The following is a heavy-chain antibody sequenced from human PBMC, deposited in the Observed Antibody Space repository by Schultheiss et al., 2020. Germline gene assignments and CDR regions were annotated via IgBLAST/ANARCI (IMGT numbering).Heavy chain of an antibody. CDR1: GYTFTGHY. D-gene: IGHD3-3*01. CDR3: ARGDVTILGVATGPMFDH. V-gene: IGHV1-2*02. CDR2: INPNSGVT. Sequence: AAVKDRFKASGYTFTGHYVHWVRQAPGQGLEWMGWINPNSGVTKYAQRFQGRVTLTRDTSISTAYMELTRLRSDDTAVYYCARGDVTILGVATGPMFDHWGQGTLVTVSS. J-gene: IGHJ4*02.